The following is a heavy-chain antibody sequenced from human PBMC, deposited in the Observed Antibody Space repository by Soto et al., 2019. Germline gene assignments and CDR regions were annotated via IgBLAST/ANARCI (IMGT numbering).Heavy chain of an antibody. CDR1: GGSISSSSYY. V-gene: IGHV4-39*01. J-gene: IGHJ6*02. CDR2: IYYSGST. D-gene: IGHD1-26*01. Sequence: PSETLSLTCTFSGGSISSSSYYWGWIRQPPGKGLEWIGSIYYSGSTYYNPSLKSRVTISVDTSKNQFSLKLSSVTAADTAVYYCARHSSWELLGDYYYGMDVWGQGTTVTVSS. CDR3: ARHSSWELLGDYYYGMDV.